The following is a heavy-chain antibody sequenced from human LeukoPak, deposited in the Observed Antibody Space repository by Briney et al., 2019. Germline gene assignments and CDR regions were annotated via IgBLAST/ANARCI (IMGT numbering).Heavy chain of an antibody. CDR1: GFTFNKYT. J-gene: IGHJ4*02. D-gene: IGHD1-26*01. Sequence: PGGSLRLSCAASGFTFNKYTMNWVRQAPGKGLEWVSSITSSSSYIYYADSVKGRFTISRDNAKNSLYLQMNSLRAEDTAVYYCARDSYGTEDVYYFDYWGQGTLVTVSS. CDR3: ARDSYGTEDVYYFDY. CDR2: ITSSSSYI. V-gene: IGHV3-21*01.